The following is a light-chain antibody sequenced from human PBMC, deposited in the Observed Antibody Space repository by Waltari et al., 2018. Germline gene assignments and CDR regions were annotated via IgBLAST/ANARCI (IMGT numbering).Light chain of an antibody. J-gene: IGKJ1*01. CDR2: GAS. V-gene: IGKV3-20*01. Sequence: ILLTHSPGPLSLSLGPTATVTCRTGQSVSRAIDWYQQKPGQAPRLLNYGASTRATGIPDRFSGSGSATDLSLTISRLEPEDFAVYYCQQYLRLPVTFGQGTTVE. CDR1: QSVSRA. CDR3: QQYLRLPVT.